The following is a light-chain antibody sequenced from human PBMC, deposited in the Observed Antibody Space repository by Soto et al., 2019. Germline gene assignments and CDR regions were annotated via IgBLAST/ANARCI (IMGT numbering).Light chain of an antibody. CDR2: GAS. V-gene: IGKV3-20*01. CDR3: QQYGSSPVYT. CDR1: QSVSSSY. J-gene: IGKJ2*01. Sequence: EIVLTQSPDTLSLSPGERATLSRRASQSVSSSYLAWYQQKPGQAPRLLIYGASSRATGIPDRFSGSGSGTDFTLTISRLEPEDFAVYYCQQYGSSPVYTFGQGTKLEIK.